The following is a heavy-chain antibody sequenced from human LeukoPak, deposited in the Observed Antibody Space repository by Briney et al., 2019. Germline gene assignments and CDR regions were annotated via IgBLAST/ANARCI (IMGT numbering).Heavy chain of an antibody. V-gene: IGHV3-7*03. J-gene: IGHJ4*02. CDR3: AGPPQAGPFDY. D-gene: IGHD6-19*01. Sequence: GGSLRLSCAASGFTFDDYGMSWVRQAPGKGLEWVANIKPDGSEAHYVDSLKGRFAISRDNAKNSLYLQMNSLRAEDTAVYYCAGPPQAGPFDYWGQGTLLTVSS. CDR1: GFTFDDYG. CDR2: IKPDGSEA.